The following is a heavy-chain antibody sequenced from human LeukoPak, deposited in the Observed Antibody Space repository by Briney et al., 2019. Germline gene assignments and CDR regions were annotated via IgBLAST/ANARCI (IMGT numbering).Heavy chain of an antibody. Sequence: SETLSLTCTVSGGSISSSDYYWGWIRQPPGKGLEWIGNIFHSGTTYYDPSPKSRVIISVDTSKNQFSLKLSSVTAADTALYYCARHNFRNGYNRPFDYWGQGTLVTVSS. J-gene: IGHJ4*02. D-gene: IGHD5-24*01. CDR3: ARHNFRNGYNRPFDY. CDR1: GGSISSSDYY. V-gene: IGHV4-39*01. CDR2: IFHSGTT.